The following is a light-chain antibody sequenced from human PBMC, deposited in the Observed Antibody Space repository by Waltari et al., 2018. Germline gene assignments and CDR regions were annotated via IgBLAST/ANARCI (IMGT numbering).Light chain of an antibody. CDR3: QQSYSTPYMYT. J-gene: IGKJ2*01. Sequence: DIQMTQSPSSLPASVGDRVTITCRASQSISSYLNWYQQKPGKAPKLLIYAASSLQSGVPSRFSGSGSGTDFTLTISSLQPEDFATYYCQQSYSTPYMYTFGQGTKLEIK. CDR1: QSISSY. V-gene: IGKV1-39*01. CDR2: AAS.